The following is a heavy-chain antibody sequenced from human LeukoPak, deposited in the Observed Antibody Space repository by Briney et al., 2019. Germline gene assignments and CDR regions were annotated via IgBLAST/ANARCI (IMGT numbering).Heavy chain of an antibody. Sequence: IIPIFGTANYAQKFQGRVTITADESTSTAYMELSSLRSEDTAVYYCARDTPGYSSGWYFDYWGQGTLVTVSS. V-gene: IGHV1-69*01. D-gene: IGHD6-19*01. CDR2: IIPIFGTA. CDR3: ARDTPGYSSGWYFDY. J-gene: IGHJ4*02.